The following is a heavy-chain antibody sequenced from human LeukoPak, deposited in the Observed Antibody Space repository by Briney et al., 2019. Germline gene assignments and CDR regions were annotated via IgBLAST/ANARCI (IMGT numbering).Heavy chain of an antibody. CDR3: ARDRPGIAVAGDAFDI. Sequence: PSETLSLTCTVSGGSISSYYWSWIRQPPGKGQEWIGYIQNRGSTNYNPSLKSRVTLSVDTSKNQFSLKLTSVTAADTAVYYCARDRPGIAVAGDAFDIWGQGTMVTVSS. V-gene: IGHV4-59*01. CDR1: GGSISSYY. CDR2: IQNRGST. D-gene: IGHD6-19*01. J-gene: IGHJ3*02.